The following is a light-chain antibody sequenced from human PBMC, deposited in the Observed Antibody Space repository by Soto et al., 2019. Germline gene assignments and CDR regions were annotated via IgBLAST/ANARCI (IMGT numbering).Light chain of an antibody. J-gene: IGKJ2*01. CDR2: GTS. CDR3: QQYGSSLYT. V-gene: IGKV3-20*01. Sequence: EIVLTQSPGTLSLSPGERATLSCRASQSVSSSYLAWYQQKPGQAPRLLIYGTSSRATGIPDRFSGSGSGTDFTLTISSLEPEDVAVYYCQQYGSSLYTFGQGTKLEIK. CDR1: QSVSSSY.